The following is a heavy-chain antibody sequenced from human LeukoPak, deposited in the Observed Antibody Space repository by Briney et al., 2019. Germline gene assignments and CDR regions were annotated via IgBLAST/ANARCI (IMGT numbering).Heavy chain of an antibody. V-gene: IGHV4-59*01. CDR3: ARVKGDYPAFDY. CDR1: GRSISSYY. Sequence: SETLSLTCTVSGRSISSYYWSWLRQPPGKGLEWFGYIYYSGSTNYNPSLKSRVNISVDTSKNQFSLKLSSVTAADTAVYYCARVKGDYPAFDYWGQGTLVTVSS. D-gene: IGHD4-17*01. J-gene: IGHJ4*02. CDR2: IYYSGST.